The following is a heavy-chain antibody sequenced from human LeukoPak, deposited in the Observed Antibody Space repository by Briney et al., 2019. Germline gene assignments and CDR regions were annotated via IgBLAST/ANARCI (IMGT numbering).Heavy chain of an antibody. Sequence: PGGSLRLTCAASGITVSTDYMNWVRQAPGKGLEWVSVIYSTDKTNYADSVQGRFTISRDISNNTLYLQMNSLRAEDTAVYYCARGTYDFWSGYPYSYFFDYWGQGTLVTVSS. V-gene: IGHV3-53*01. CDR3: ARGTYDFWSGYPYSYFFDY. D-gene: IGHD3-3*01. CDR1: GITVSTDY. J-gene: IGHJ4*02. CDR2: IYSTDKT.